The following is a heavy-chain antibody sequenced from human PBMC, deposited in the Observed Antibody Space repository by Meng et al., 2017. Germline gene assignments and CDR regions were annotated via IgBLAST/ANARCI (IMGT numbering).Heavy chain of an antibody. CDR1: GFTFSSYA. CDR3: AKDRRFGKDY. D-gene: IGHD3-10*01. J-gene: IGHJ4*02. CDR2: ISYDGSNK. V-gene: IGHV3-30*07. Sequence: LSLTCAASGFTFSSYAMHWVRQAPGKGLEWVAVISYDGSNKYYADSVKGRFTISRDNSKNTLYLQMNSLRAEDTAVYYCAKDRRFGKDYWGQGTLVTVSS.